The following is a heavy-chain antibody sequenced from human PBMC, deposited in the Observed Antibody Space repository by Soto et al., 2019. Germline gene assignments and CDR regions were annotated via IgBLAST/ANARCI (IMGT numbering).Heavy chain of an antibody. V-gene: IGHV1-69*13. CDR1: GYTFSSND. CDR2: IIPIFGTA. Sequence: SVKVSCKASGYTFSSNDINWVRQAPGQGLEWMGGIIPIFGTANYAQKFQGRVTITADESTSTAYMELSSLRSEDTAVYYCAREDLRVTAIRADAFDIWGQGTMVTVSS. D-gene: IGHD2-21*02. J-gene: IGHJ3*02. CDR3: AREDLRVTAIRADAFDI.